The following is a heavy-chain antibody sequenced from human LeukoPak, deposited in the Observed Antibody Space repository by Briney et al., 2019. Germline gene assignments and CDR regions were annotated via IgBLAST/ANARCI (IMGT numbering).Heavy chain of an antibody. Sequence: SETLSLTCTVSGGSISSYYWSWIRQPPGKGLEWNGYIYYSGSTNYNPSLKSRVTISVDTSKNQFSLKLSSVTAADTAVYYCARGFGSGSYPVDPWGQGTLVTVSS. CDR3: ARGFGSGSYPVDP. CDR2: IYYSGST. V-gene: IGHV4-59*01. J-gene: IGHJ5*02. D-gene: IGHD3-10*01. CDR1: GGSISSYY.